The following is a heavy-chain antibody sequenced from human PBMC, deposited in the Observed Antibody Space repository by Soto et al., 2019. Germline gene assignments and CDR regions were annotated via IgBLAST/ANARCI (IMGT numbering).Heavy chain of an antibody. D-gene: IGHD4-4*01. CDR2: INPNTGDT. J-gene: IGHJ6*03. Sequence: EAPVKVSCKASGYTFTSYGIIWVRQTPGQGLERIGRINPNTGDTNYAQKFQGWVTMTRDTSISTVYMELSRLRSDDTAVYYCARDGTYSIYVKSLDYYYYYYMDVWGKGTTVTVSS. V-gene: IGHV1-2*04. CDR1: GYTFTSYG. CDR3: ARDGTYSIYVKSLDYYYYYYMDV.